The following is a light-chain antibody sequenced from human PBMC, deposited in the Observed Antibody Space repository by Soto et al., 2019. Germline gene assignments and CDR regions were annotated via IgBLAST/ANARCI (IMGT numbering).Light chain of an antibody. V-gene: IGKV3-15*01. Sequence: DIVLTQSPDTLSLSPGERATLSCRASENLYTYLAWYQQKPGQAPRLLIYDTSTTATAIPGRFSGSGSGREFTLSISSLQSEDFAVYYCQQYNNWPRTFGQGTKLEIK. CDR1: ENLYTY. CDR2: DTS. J-gene: IGKJ2*01. CDR3: QQYNNWPRT.